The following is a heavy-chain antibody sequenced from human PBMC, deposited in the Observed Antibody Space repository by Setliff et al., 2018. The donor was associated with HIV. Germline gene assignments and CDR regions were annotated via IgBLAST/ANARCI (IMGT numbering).Heavy chain of an antibody. Sequence: PGGSLRLSCAASGFTFSSYAMHWVRQAPGKGLEYVSAISSNGGSTYYANSVKGRFTISRDNARNSLYLQMNSLRAEDTALYYCARARYSGYDWGGFYFDYWGQGTLVTVLL. CDR1: GFTFSSYA. CDR2: ISSNGGST. D-gene: IGHD5-12*01. V-gene: IGHV3-64*01. J-gene: IGHJ4*02. CDR3: ARARYSGYDWGGFYFDY.